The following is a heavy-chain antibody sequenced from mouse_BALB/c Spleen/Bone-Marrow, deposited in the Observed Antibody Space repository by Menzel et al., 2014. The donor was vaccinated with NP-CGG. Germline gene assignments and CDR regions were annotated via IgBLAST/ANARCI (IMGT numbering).Heavy chain of an antibody. Sequence: EVKLMESGGGLVKPGGSLKLSCAASGFTFSSYAMSWVRQTPEKRLEWVASISSGGSTYYPDSVEGRFTISRDNARNILYLQMSSLRSEDTAMYYCARDDYDDQYYFDYWGQGTTLTVSS. CDR3: ARDDYDDQYYFDY. V-gene: IGHV5-6-5*01. J-gene: IGHJ2*01. CDR2: ISSGGST. CDR1: GFTFSSYA. D-gene: IGHD2-4*01.